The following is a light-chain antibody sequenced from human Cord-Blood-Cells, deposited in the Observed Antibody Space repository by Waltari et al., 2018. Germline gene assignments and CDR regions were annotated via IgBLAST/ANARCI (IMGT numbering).Light chain of an antibody. CDR1: SSAVGGYNY. CDR3: SSYTSSSTWV. Sequence: QSALTKPASVSGSPGQSITISCTGTSSAVGGYNYVPCYQKHPVNAPKLMIYDVSTRPSGVSKLVSGSKSGNTASLTISGLQAEDEADYYCSSYTSSSTWVFGGGTKLTVL. J-gene: IGLJ3*02. CDR2: DVS. V-gene: IGLV2-14*03.